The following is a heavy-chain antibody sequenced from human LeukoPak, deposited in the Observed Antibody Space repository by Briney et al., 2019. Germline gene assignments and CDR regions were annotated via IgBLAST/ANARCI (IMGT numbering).Heavy chain of an antibody. D-gene: IGHD6-19*01. J-gene: IGHJ4*02. V-gene: IGHV4-59*08. CDR1: GGSISSYY. CDR3: ARYSSGWYPFDY. Sequence: PSETLSLTCTVSGGSISSYYWSCIRQPPGKGLEWIGYIYYSGSTNYNPSLKSRVTISVDTSKNQFSLKLSSVTAADTAVYYCARYSSGWYPFDYWGQGTLVTVSS. CDR2: IYYSGST.